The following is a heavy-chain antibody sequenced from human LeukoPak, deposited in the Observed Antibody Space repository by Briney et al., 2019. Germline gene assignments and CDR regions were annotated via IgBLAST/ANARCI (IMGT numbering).Heavy chain of an antibody. Sequence: GGSLRLSCAASGFTFSIYDMNWVRQAPRKGLEWVSYISSGGTTIYYTDSVKGRFTISRDNAKNSLYLQMNSLRADDTAVYYCTRGPFDYWGQGTLVTVSS. V-gene: IGHV3-48*03. CDR2: ISSGGTTI. J-gene: IGHJ4*02. CDR1: GFTFSIYD. CDR3: TRGPFDY.